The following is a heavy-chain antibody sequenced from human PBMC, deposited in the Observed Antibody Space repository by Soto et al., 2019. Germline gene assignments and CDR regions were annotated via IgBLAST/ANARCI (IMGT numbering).Heavy chain of an antibody. V-gene: IGHV1-18*01. CDR2: ISAYNGDT. CDR3: ARDRGVAPPVAGNTHYYYYMDV. CDR1: GYSFTNYR. Sequence: QDQVVQSGGEVKKPGASVKVSCKASGYSFTNYRITWVRQAPGQGFEWVGWISAYNGDTNYAQKLQGRVTMTTDASTSTAYLELRSLRSDDTAVYYCARDRGVAPPVAGNTHYYYYMDVWGKGTTVTVSS. D-gene: IGHD6-19*01. J-gene: IGHJ6*03.